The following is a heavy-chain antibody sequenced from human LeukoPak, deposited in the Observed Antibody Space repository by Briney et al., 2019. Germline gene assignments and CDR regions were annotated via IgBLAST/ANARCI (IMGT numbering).Heavy chain of an antibody. CDR3: ARDFSQLSLCGMDV. CDR1: GFTFSSYS. Sequence: GSLELSCAASGFTFSSYSMNWVRQAPGKGLGWVSSISSSSSYIYYADSVKGRFTISRDNAKNSLYLQMNSLRAEDTAVYYCARDFSQLSLCGMDVWGQGTTVTVSS. V-gene: IGHV3-21*01. CDR2: ISSSSSYI. J-gene: IGHJ6*02. D-gene: IGHD6-6*01.